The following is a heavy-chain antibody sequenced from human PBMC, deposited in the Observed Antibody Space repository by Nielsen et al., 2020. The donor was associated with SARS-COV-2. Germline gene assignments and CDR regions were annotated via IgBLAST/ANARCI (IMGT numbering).Heavy chain of an antibody. Sequence: WIRQPPGKGLEWIGSIYYSGSTYYNPSLESRLTMSVDTSKNQFSLRLDSVTAADTAVYYCARDSMSGYSGYDRFDPWGQGTLVTVSS. J-gene: IGHJ5*02. V-gene: IGHV4-38-2*02. CDR3: ARDSMSGYSGYDRFDP. CDR2: IYYSGST. D-gene: IGHD5-12*01.